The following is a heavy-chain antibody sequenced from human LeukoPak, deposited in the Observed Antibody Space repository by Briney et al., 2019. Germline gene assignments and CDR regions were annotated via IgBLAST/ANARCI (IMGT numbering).Heavy chain of an antibody. J-gene: IGHJ3*02. D-gene: IGHD1-14*01. CDR2: ITPNSGGT. CDR1: GYTFTGYY. Sequence: ASVKVSCKASGYTFTGYYIHWVRQAPGQGLEWRGGITPNSGGTNYAQKFQARVTMTRDTSISTAYMELSRLRSDDTAFYYCARTRNDGFDIWGQGTMVTVSS. CDR3: ARTRNDGFDI. V-gene: IGHV1-2*02.